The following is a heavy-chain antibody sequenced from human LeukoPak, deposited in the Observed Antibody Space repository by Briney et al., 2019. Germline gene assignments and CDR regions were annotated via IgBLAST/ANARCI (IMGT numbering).Heavy chain of an antibody. CDR3: ARTAGTGAFDI. CDR2: IGTAGDT. CDR1: GFTFSSYD. D-gene: IGHD6-13*01. V-gene: IGHV3-13*01. Sequence: PGGSLRLSCAASGFTFSSYDMHWVRQATGKGLEWVSAIGTAGDTYYPGSVKGRFTISRENAKNSLYLQMNSLRAGDTAVYYCARTAGTGAFDIWGQGTMVTVSS. J-gene: IGHJ3*02.